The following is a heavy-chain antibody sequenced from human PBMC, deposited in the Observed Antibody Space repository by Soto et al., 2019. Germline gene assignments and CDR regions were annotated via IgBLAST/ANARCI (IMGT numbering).Heavy chain of an antibody. CDR3: ARVMATAIPYYYGMDV. D-gene: IGHD5-18*01. J-gene: IGHJ6*02. CDR2: IIPIFGTA. V-gene: IGHV1-69*01. CDR1: GGTFSSYA. Sequence: QVQLVQSGAEVKKPGSLVKVSCKASGGTFSSYAISWVRQAPGQGLEWMGGIIPIFGTANFEQKFQGRVTITADEPTSTAYMELSSLRSEDTAVYYCARVMATAIPYYYGMDVWGQGTTVTVSS.